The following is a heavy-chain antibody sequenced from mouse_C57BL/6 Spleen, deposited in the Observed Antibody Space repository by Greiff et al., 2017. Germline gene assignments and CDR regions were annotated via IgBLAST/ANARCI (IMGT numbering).Heavy chain of an antibody. Sequence: QVQLQQPGAELVRPGTSVKLSCKASGYTFTSYWMHWVKQRPGQGLEWIGVIDPSDSYTNSNQKFKGKAPLTVDTSSSPAYMQLSSLTSEDSAVYYCARTYGSRGAMDYWGQGTSVTVSS. D-gene: IGHD1-1*01. V-gene: IGHV1-59*01. CDR1: GYTFTSYW. J-gene: IGHJ4*01. CDR3: ARTYGSRGAMDY. CDR2: IDPSDSYT.